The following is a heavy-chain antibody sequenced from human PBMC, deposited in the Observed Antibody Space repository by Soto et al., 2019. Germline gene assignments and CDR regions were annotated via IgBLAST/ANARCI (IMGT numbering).Heavy chain of an antibody. J-gene: IGHJ4*02. Sequence: QVQLVQSGAEVKKPGASVKVSCRTSGYPFSSYYMHWVRQAPGQGLEWMGIINPSGGSTSSAQKCPGSVTMTRDTSTSTDYMELTSLSPDDAAVSYCARDRIGSYWWTLAHWGQGTLVTVS. V-gene: IGHV1-46*01. CDR2: INPSGGST. CDR1: GYPFSSYY. CDR3: ARDRIGSYWWTLAH. D-gene: IGHD2-8*02.